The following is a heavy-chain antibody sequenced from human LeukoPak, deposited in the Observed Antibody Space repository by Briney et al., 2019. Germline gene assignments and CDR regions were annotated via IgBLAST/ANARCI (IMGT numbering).Heavy chain of an antibody. CDR1: GFTFSSYW. V-gene: IGHV3-7*01. J-gene: IGHJ4*02. CDR2: LNQDGSEK. Sequence: GGSLRLSCAASGFTFSSYWMSWVRQAPGKGLEWVANLNQDGSEKYYVDSVKGRFTISRDTAQNSLYQQMNSLRAEDTAVYYCARPMNTGGSGSHYRPLDYWGQGTLVTVSS. CDR3: ARPMNTGGSGSHYRPLDY. D-gene: IGHD3-10*01.